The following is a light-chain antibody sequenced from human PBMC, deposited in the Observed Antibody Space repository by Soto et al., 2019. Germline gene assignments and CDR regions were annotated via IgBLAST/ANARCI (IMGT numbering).Light chain of an antibody. CDR3: SSYTSSISYV. CDR1: STDVGGYNY. CDR2: DVI. J-gene: IGLJ1*01. V-gene: IGLV2-14*01. Sequence: QSALTQPASVSGSPGQAITISCTGTSTDVGGYNYVSWYQQHPGQAPKLVIYDVINRPSGVSNRFSGSKSGNTASLTISVLQAEDEADYYCSSYTSSISYVFGTGTKVTVL.